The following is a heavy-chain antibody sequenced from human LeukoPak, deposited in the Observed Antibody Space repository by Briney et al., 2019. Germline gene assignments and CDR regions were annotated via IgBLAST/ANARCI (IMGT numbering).Heavy chain of an antibody. Sequence: SETLSLTCAVSGGSISSSNWWSWVPQPPGKGLEWIGEINHSGSTNYNPSLKSRVTISVDTSKNQFSLKLSSVTAADTAVYYCARGGDSSGYEGRFDPWGQGTLVTVSS. CDR2: INHSGST. V-gene: IGHV4-4*02. J-gene: IGHJ5*02. CDR3: ARGGDSSGYEGRFDP. CDR1: GGSISSSNW. D-gene: IGHD3-22*01.